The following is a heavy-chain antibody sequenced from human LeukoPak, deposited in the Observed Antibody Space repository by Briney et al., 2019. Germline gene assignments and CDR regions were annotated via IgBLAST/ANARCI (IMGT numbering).Heavy chain of an antibody. D-gene: IGHD3-3*01. CDR3: ARDNAIFGVVIISDY. CDR1: GYTFTSYG. V-gene: IGHV1-18*01. CDR2: ISAYNGNT. J-gene: IGHJ4*02. Sequence: ASVKVSCKASGYTFTSYGISWLRQAPGQGLEWMGWISAYNGNTNYAQKMQGRVTMTTDTSTSTAYMELRSLRSDDTAVYYCARDNAIFGVVIISDYWGQGTLVTVSS.